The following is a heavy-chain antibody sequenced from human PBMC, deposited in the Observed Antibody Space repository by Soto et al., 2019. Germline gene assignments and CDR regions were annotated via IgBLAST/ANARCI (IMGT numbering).Heavy chain of an antibody. J-gene: IGHJ4*02. CDR2: INVDNGVT. V-gene: IGHV1-18*01. CDR1: RYV. Sequence: RYVVSWVRQAPGQGPEWMGWINVDNGVTNYARNFQGRVSMTTDASTSTAYMELRSLRSDDTAVYYCARGSNDTDYWGQGTLVTVSS. CDR3: ARGSNDTDY. D-gene: IGHD1-1*01.